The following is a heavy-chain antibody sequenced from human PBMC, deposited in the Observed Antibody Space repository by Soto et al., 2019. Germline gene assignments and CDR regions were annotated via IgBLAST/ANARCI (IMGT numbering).Heavy chain of an antibody. V-gene: IGHV1-2*02. CDR2: INPNSGGT. Sequence: ASVKVSCKASGYTFTGYYMHWVRQAPGQGLEWMGWINPNSGGTNYAQKFQGRVTMTRDTSISTAYMELSRLRSDDTAVYYCARHPYDSSGYYYRKAGDYYYYGMDVWGQGTTVTVSS. D-gene: IGHD3-22*01. CDR3: ARHPYDSSGYYYRKAGDYYYYGMDV. J-gene: IGHJ6*02. CDR1: GYTFTGYY.